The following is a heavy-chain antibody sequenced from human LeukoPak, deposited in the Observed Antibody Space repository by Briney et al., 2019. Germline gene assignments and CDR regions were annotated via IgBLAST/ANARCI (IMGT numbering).Heavy chain of an antibody. D-gene: IGHD3-3*01. CDR3: ARDYDFWSGYYDY. CDR1: GFTFSSYW. J-gene: IGHJ4*02. Sequence: PGGSLRLSCAASGFTFSSYWMSWVRQAPGKGLEWVANIKQDGSEKYYVDSVKGRFTISRDNAKNSLYLQMNSLRAEDTAVYYCARDYDFWSGYYDYWSQGTLVTVSS. V-gene: IGHV3-7*01. CDR2: IKQDGSEK.